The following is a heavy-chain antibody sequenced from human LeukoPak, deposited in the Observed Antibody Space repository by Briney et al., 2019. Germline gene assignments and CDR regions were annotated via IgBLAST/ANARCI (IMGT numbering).Heavy chain of an antibody. V-gene: IGHV4-39*06. CDR3: ARRYWYSSSWMPHRYFDY. Sequence: PSETLSLTCTVSGDSISSSSYYWGWIRQPPGKGLEWNGEINHSGSTNYNPSLKSRVTISVDTSKNQFPLKLSSVTAADTAVYYCARRYWYSSSWMPHRYFDYWGQGTLVTVSS. CDR1: GDSISSSSYY. D-gene: IGHD6-13*01. CDR2: INHSGST. J-gene: IGHJ4*02.